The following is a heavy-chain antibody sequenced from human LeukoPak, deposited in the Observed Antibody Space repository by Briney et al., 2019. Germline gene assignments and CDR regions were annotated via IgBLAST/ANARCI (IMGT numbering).Heavy chain of an antibody. J-gene: IGHJ4*02. CDR2: ISYDGSNK. CDR1: GFTFSSYA. CDR3: ARELEGPNDY. Sequence: GGSLRLSCAASGFTFSSYAMHCVRQAPGKGLEWVAVISYDGSNKYYADSVKGRFTISRDNSKNTLYLQMNSLRAEDTAVYYCARELEGPNDYWGQGTLFTVSS. V-gene: IGHV3-30-3*01. D-gene: IGHD5-24*01.